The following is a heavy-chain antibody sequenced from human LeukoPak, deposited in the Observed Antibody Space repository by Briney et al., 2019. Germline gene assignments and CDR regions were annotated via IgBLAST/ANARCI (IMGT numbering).Heavy chain of an antibody. CDR1: GYSITSGYY. J-gene: IGHJ6*03. CDR2: IYHSGST. V-gene: IGHV4-38-2*02. Sequence: PSETLSLTCAVSGYSITSGYYWGWIRQPPGKGLDWIGTIYHSGSTYYNPSLKSRVTISVDTSKNQFSLKLSSVTAADTAVYYCAKDPRTPYYYSYMDVWGKGTTVTFSS. CDR3: AKDPRTPYYYSYMDV.